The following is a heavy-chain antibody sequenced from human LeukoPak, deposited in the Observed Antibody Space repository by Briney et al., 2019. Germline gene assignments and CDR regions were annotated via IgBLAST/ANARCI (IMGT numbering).Heavy chain of an antibody. CDR3: ARVDGSGSYVF. J-gene: IGHJ4*02. Sequence: SQTLSLTRTVSGGSISSGSYYWSWIRQPAGKGLEWIGRIYTSGSTNYNPSLKSRVTISVDTSKNQFSLKLSSVTAADTAVYYCARVDGSGSYVFWGQGTLVTVSS. CDR1: GGSISSGSYY. CDR2: IYTSGST. D-gene: IGHD3-10*01. V-gene: IGHV4-61*02.